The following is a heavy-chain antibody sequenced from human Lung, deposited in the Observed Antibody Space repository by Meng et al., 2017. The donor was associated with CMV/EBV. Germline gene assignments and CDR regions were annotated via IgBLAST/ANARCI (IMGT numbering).Heavy chain of an antibody. CDR1: CFSFSNFY. J-gene: IGHJ4*02. V-gene: IGHV4-59*01. CDR2: VYSSGST. Sequence: AETLSLXXXLSCFSFSNFYLGWIRQPPGGGLEWLGNVYSSGSTNYNPSLKSRVTMSVDTSRSQFSLNLTSVTAADTATYFCARGRGDDLWSGFYYYFDNWGQGXLVTVSS. CDR3: ARGRGDDLWSGFYYYFDN. D-gene: IGHD3-3*01.